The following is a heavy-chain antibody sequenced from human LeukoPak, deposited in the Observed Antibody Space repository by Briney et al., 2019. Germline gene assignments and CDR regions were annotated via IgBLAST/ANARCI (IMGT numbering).Heavy chain of an antibody. CDR3: ARDEVTTATGIDY. Sequence: ASVKVSCKASGYTFTSYGISWVRQAPGQGLEWMGWISAYNGNTNYAQKFQGRVTMTRDTSTSTVYMELSSLRSEDTAVYYCARDEVTTATGIDYWGQGTLVTVSS. V-gene: IGHV1-18*01. J-gene: IGHJ4*02. CDR2: ISAYNGNT. CDR1: GYTFTSYG. D-gene: IGHD4-17*01.